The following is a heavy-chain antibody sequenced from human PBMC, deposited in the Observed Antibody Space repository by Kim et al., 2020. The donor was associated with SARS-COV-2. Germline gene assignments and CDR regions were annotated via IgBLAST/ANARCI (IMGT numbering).Heavy chain of an antibody. CDR1: GFSFNRFG. Sequence: GGSLRLSCATSGFSFNRFGMHWVRQAPGKGPEWVALIWYDGSNKYYRDSVKGRFTISRDNSKETLYLQMNSLRVEDTAVLYSEKLGEPSYYDTSAYVDAWGRGTVLTVSS. CDR3: EKLGEPSYYDTSAYVDA. D-gene: IGHD3-22*01. J-gene: IGHJ4*02. V-gene: IGHV3-33*06. CDR2: IWYDGSNK.